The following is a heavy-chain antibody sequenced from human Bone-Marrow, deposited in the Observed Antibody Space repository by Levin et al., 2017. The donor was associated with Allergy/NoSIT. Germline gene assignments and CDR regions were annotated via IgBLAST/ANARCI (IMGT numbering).Heavy chain of an antibody. CDR3: AKEADYYLLDY. CDR2: ISGRGGVT. D-gene: IGHD3-22*01. V-gene: IGHV3-23*01. CDR1: GFSFSTPA. Sequence: LSLPCAASGFSFSTPAMSWVRQAPGKGLEWVSAISGRGGVTYYADSVKGRFTMSRDNSKNMLHLQMDSLRAEDTAVYYCAKEADYYLLDYWGQGTLVTVSS. J-gene: IGHJ4*02.